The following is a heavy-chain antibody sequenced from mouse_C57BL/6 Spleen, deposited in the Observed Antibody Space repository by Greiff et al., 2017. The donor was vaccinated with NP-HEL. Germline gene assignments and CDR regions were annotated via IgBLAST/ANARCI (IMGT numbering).Heavy chain of an antibody. V-gene: IGHV1-54*01. Sequence: VKLQESGAELVRPGTSVKVSCKASGYAFTNYLIEWVKQRPGQGLEWIGVINPGSGGTNYNEKFKGKATLTADKSSSTAYMQLSSLTSEDSAVYFCARSLRWFAYWGQGTLVTVSA. CDR3: ARSLRWFAY. CDR1: GYAFTNYL. J-gene: IGHJ3*01. D-gene: IGHD1-1*01. CDR2: INPGSGGT.